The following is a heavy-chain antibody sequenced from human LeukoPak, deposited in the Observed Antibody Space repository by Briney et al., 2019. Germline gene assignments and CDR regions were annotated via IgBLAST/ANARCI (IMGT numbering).Heavy chain of an antibody. D-gene: IGHD2-8*01. CDR3: ARGRAVRIVLMVYGAFDY. J-gene: IGHJ4*02. Sequence: SVKVSCKASGGTFSSYAISWVRQAPGQGLEWMGGIIPIFGTANYAQKFQGRVTITADESTSTAYMELSSLRSEDTAVYYCARGRAVRIVLMVYGAFDYWGQGTLVTVSS. CDR2: IIPIFGTA. V-gene: IGHV1-69*13. CDR1: GGTFSSYA.